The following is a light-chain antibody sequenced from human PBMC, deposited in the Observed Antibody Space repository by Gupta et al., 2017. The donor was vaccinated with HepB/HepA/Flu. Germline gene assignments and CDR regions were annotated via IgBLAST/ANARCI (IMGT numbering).Light chain of an antibody. CDR3: QQYFGGPRT. Sequence: DVQVTQSPSSLSASLGDRVTITCRASQGISDRLAWYQQEAGKVPKLLIYAASSLQSGVPSRFSGRGFGTDFSLTISSPQPEDVATYYCQQYFGGPRTFGQGTKVEI. J-gene: IGKJ1*01. V-gene: IGKV1-27*01. CDR1: QGISDR. CDR2: AAS.